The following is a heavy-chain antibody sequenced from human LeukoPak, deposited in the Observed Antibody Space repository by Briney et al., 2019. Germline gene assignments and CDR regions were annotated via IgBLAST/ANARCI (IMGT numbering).Heavy chain of an antibody. CDR2: INHSGST. CDR1: GGSFSGYY. D-gene: IGHD6-19*01. V-gene: IGHV4-34*01. CDR3: ARESLHSSGWYDY. Sequence: KSSETLSLTCAVYGGSFSGYYWSWIRQPPGKGLEWIGEINHSGSTNYNPSLKSRVTISVDTSKNQSSLKLSSVTAADTAVYYCARESLHSSGWYDYWGQGTLVTVSS. J-gene: IGHJ4*02.